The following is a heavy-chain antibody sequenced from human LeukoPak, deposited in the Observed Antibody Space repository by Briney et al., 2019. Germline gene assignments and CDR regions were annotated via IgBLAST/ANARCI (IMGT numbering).Heavy chain of an antibody. J-gene: IGHJ4*02. CDR2: IKSKTGGETI. V-gene: IGHV3-15*07. D-gene: IGHD5-12*01. Sequence: PGGSLRLSCAASGFTFSNAWMNWVRQAPGKGLEWVGRIKSKTGGETIDYAAPVKGRFTISRDDSKSTLYLQMNSLKIEDTALYYCTTRGYSGLWGQGTLVTVSS. CDR1: GFTFSNAW. CDR3: TTRGYSGL.